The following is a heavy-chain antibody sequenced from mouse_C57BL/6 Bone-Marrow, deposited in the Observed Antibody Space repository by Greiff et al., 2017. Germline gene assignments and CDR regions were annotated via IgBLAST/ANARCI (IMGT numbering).Heavy chain of an antibody. CDR1: GFTFSSYG. CDR3: ARHGTTVIATDY. D-gene: IGHD1-1*01. Sequence: DVKLVESGGDLVKPGGSLKLSCAASGFTFSSYGMSWVRQTPDKRLEWVATLSSGGSYTYYPASVTGRFTISRDNAKNTLYLQRSRLKSEDTAMYYWARHGTTVIATDYWGQGTTLTVSS. CDR2: LSSGGSYT. J-gene: IGHJ2*01. V-gene: IGHV5-6*02.